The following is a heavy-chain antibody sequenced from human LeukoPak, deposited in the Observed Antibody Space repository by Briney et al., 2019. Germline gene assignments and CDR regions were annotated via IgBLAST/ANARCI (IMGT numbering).Heavy chain of an antibody. V-gene: IGHV3-9*01. D-gene: IGHD6-13*01. CDR1: GGSISSYY. Sequence: LSLTCTVSGGSISSYYWSWIRQPPGKGLEWVSGISWNSGSIGYADSVKGRFTISRDNAKNSLYLQMNSLRAEDTALYYCAKEGSSWYYFDYWGQGTLVTVSS. CDR2: ISWNSGSI. J-gene: IGHJ4*02. CDR3: AKEGSSWYYFDY.